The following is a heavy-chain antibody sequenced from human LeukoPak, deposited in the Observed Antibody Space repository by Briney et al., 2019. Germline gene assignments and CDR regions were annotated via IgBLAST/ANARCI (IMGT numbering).Heavy chain of an antibody. CDR2: INHSGST. CDR3: ARRITMVRGFNY. Sequence: SETLSLTCAVYGGSFSGYYWSWIRQPPGKGLEWIGEINHSGSTNYNPSLKSRVTISVDTSKNQFSLKLSSVTAADTAVYYCARRITMVRGFNYWGQETLVTVSS. CDR1: GGSFSGYY. V-gene: IGHV4-34*01. D-gene: IGHD3-10*01. J-gene: IGHJ4*02.